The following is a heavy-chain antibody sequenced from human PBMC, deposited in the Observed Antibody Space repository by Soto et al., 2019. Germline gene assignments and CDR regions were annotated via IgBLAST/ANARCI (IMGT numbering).Heavy chain of an antibody. CDR1: GFTFSTYA. D-gene: IGHD1-1*01. CDR3: TRGAGEQKKSEGYYYALDV. J-gene: IGHJ6*02. V-gene: IGHV3-72*01. Sequence: GGSLRLSCAASGFTFSTYAMSWVRQAPGKGLEWVARTRNKANSYTTEYAASVKGRFSISRDDSKNSMYLQLNSLKTEDTAVYYCTRGAGEQKKSEGYYYALDVWGLGTTVTVSS. CDR2: TRNKANSYTT.